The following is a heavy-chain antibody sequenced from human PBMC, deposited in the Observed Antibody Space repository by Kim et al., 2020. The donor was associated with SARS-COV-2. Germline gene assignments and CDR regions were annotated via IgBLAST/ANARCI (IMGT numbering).Heavy chain of an antibody. CDR2: INPNSGGT. CDR3: ARSTYYYDSSGYYYAKPLDY. D-gene: IGHD3-22*01. J-gene: IGHJ4*02. Sequence: ASVKVSCKASGYTFTGYYMHWVRQAPGQGLEWMGWINPNSGGTNYAQKFQGRVTMTKDTSISTAYMELSRLRSDDTAVYYCARSTYYYDSSGYYYAKPLDYWGQGTLVTVSS. V-gene: IGHV1-2*02. CDR1: GYTFTGYY.